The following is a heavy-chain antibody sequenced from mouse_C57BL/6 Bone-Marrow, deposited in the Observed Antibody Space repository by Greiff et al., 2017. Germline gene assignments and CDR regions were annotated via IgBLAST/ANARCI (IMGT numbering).Heavy chain of an antibody. D-gene: IGHD3-2*02. Sequence: VQLQQSGAELVRPGASVKLSCKASGYTFTDYYINWVKQRPGQGLEWIARIYPGSGNTYYNEKFKGKATLTAEKSSSTAYMQLSSLTSEDSAVYFCAREARDSSGPFDYWGQGTTLTVSS. CDR2: IYPGSGNT. J-gene: IGHJ2*01. CDR3: AREARDSSGPFDY. CDR1: GYTFTDYY. V-gene: IGHV1-76*01.